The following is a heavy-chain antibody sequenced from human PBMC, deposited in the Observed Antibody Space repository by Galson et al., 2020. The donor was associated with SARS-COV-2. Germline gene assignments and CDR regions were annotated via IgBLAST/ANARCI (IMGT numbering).Heavy chain of an antibody. Sequence: GGSLRLSCAASGFTFGNAWMSWVRQAPGKGLEWVGHIKSKTDGGTTDYAAPVKGRFTISRDDSKNMLYLQMNSLKIEDTAVYYCTTSPGPPYYYYYYYMDVWGEGTTVTVSS. V-gene: IGHV3-15*01. J-gene: IGHJ6*03. CDR1: GFTFGNAW. CDR3: TTSPGPPYYYYYYYMDV. CDR2: IKSKTDGGTT.